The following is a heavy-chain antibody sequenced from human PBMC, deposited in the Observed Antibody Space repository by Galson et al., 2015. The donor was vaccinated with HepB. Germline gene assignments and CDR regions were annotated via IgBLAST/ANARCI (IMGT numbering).Heavy chain of an antibody. Sequence: ETLSLTCTVSGVSVGSDSYYWNWIRQPPGKGLEWIGYVYYRGKTSYNSSLKSRVAMSVDMSKNQFSLKLSSVTAADTAVYYCTRDTWNIGFDPWGQGTLVTVSS. CDR3: TRDTWNIGFDP. J-gene: IGHJ5*02. V-gene: IGHV4-61*01. D-gene: IGHD1/OR15-1a*01. CDR2: VYYRGKT. CDR1: GVSVGSDSYY.